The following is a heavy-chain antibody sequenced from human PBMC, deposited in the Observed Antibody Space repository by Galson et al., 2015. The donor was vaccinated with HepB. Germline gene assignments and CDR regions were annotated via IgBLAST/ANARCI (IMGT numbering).Heavy chain of an antibody. J-gene: IGHJ5*02. Sequence: SVKVSCKASGGTFSSYAISWVRQAPGQGLEWMGGIIPIFGTANYAQKFQGRVTITADKSTSTAYMELSSLRSEDTAVYYCAREKVRFWSGYYPGGSPNWFDPWGQGTLVTVSS. CDR1: GGTFSSYA. CDR3: AREKVRFWSGYYPGGSPNWFDP. D-gene: IGHD3-3*01. V-gene: IGHV1-69*06. CDR2: IIPIFGTA.